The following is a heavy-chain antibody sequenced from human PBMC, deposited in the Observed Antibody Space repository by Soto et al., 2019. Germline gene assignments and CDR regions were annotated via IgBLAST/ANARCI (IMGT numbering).Heavy chain of an antibody. CDR2: ISAYNGNT. V-gene: IGHV1-18*04. D-gene: IGHD5-18*01. CDR3: ARQHDRTAWTGRFDP. CDR1: GYTFTSYG. J-gene: IGHJ5*02. Sequence: ASVKVSCKASGYTFTSYGISWVRQAPGQGLEWMGWISAYNGNTNYAQKLQGRVTMTTDTSTSTAYMELRSLRSDDTAVYYCARQHDRTAWTGRFDPWGQVTPVPFSS.